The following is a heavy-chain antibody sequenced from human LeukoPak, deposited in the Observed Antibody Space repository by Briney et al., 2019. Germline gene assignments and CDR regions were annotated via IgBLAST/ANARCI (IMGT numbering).Heavy chain of an antibody. CDR3: AKSEGIRDYYDSSGYYYDY. J-gene: IGHJ4*02. CDR1: GFTFSSYA. CDR2: ISGSGGST. Sequence: GGSLRLSCAVSGFTFSSYAMSWVRHAPGKGLEWVSAISGSGGSTYYADSVKGRFTISRDNSKNTLYLQMNSLRAEDTAVYYCAKSEGIRDYYDSSGYYYDYWGQGTLVTVSS. D-gene: IGHD3-22*01. V-gene: IGHV3-23*01.